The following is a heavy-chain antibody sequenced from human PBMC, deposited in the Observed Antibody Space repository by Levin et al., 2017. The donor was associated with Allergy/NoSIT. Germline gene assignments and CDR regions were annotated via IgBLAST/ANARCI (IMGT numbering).Heavy chain of an antibody. CDR2: ISYDTSNQ. V-gene: IGHV3-30-3*01. D-gene: IGHD3-22*01. J-gene: IGHJ4*02. CDR1: GFSFSYYD. Sequence: GESLKISCAASGFSFSYYDMHWVRQAPGKGLEWVAAISYDTSNQYFADSVKGRLTLSRDNSEKMLYMQMNSLRAEDTAVYYCARSRYYYDRSGYPYYFDHWGQGTLVTVSS. CDR3: ARSRYYYDRSGYPYYFDH.